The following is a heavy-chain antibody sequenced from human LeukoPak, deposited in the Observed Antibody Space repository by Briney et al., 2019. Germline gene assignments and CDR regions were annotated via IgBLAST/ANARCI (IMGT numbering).Heavy chain of an antibody. J-gene: IGHJ4*02. CDR3: AGSVEYSSSAAGDY. CDR2: ISSSSSYI. Sequence: GGSLRLSCVASGFTFSSYSMNWVRQAPGKGLEWVSSISSSSSYIYYADSVKGRFTISGDNAKNSLYLQMNSLRAEDTAVYYCAGSVEYSSSAAGDYWGQGTLVTVSS. CDR1: GFTFSSYS. V-gene: IGHV3-21*01. D-gene: IGHD6-6*01.